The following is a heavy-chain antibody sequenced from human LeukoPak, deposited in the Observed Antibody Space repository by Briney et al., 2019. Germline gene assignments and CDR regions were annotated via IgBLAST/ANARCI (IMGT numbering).Heavy chain of an antibody. CDR1: GDSVSSNSAA. J-gene: IGHJ3*02. V-gene: IGHV6-1*01. CDR3: AKGEKQLTFIRGYTFNI. Sequence: SQTLSLTCAISGDSVSSNSAAWNWIRQSPSRGLEWLGRTYYRSKWYNDYAVSVKSRITINPDTSKNQFSLQLNSVTPEDTAVYYCAKGEKQLTFIRGYTFNIWGQGTMVTVSS. D-gene: IGHD3-10*01. CDR2: TYYRSKWYN.